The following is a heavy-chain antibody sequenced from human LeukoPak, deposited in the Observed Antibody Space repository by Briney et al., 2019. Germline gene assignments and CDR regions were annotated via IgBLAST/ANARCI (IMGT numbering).Heavy chain of an antibody. J-gene: IGHJ4*02. V-gene: IGHV3-7*01. CDR1: GFTFSNYR. CDR2: INQDGSEK. D-gene: IGHD3-22*01. Sequence: GGSLRLSCAASGFTFSNYRMSWVRQAPGKGLEWLANINQDGSEKFYVDSVKGRFTISRDNAKNSLSLQMNSLRAEDTAVYYCVRDDDRPDNGLDYWGQGTLVTVSS. CDR3: VRDDDRPDNGLDY.